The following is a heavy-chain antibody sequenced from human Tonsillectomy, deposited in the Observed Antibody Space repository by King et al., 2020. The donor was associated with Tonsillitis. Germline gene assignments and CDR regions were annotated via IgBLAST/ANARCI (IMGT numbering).Heavy chain of an antibody. CDR1: GYSFTSYW. J-gene: IGHJ3*02. CDR2: IYPGDSDT. V-gene: IGHV5-51*01. CDR3: ARQGPPGRSDAFDI. Sequence: QLVQSGAEVKRPGESLKISCKGSGYSFTSYWIGWVRQMPGKGLGWMGIIYPGDSDTRYTPSFQAKVTISAAKSISTAYLQWSSLKASDTALYYLARQGPPGRSDAFDIWGQGTMVTVSS.